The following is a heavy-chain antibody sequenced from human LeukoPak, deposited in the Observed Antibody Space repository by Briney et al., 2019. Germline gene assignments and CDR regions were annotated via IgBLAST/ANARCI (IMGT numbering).Heavy chain of an antibody. CDR2: IYPGYSDT. V-gene: IGHV5-51*01. D-gene: IGHD2-2*01. J-gene: IGHJ6*04. CDR3: ARPRSHGSSTGMDV. CDR1: GYSFTSYW. Sequence: KIGESLQICCKGSGYSFTSYWIGCVRQMPGKGVEWMVIIYPGYSDTRYSPSFQGQVTISADKSISTAYLQWSSLKASDTAMYYCARPRSHGSSTGMDVWGKGTTVAVSS.